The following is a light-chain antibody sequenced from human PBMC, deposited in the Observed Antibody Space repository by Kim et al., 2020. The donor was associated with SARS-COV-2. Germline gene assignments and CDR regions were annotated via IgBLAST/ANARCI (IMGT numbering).Light chain of an antibody. V-gene: IGLV2-8*01. J-gene: IGLJ2*01. CDR1: SSDVGGYKY. CDR3: SSYGGTTVV. Sequence: PGQSVTTSCTGTSSDVGGYKYVSWYQQHPGKAPKLMIYEVSKRPSGVPDRFSGSKSGNTASLTVSGLQAEDEADYYCSSYGGTTVVFGGGTQLTVL. CDR2: EVS.